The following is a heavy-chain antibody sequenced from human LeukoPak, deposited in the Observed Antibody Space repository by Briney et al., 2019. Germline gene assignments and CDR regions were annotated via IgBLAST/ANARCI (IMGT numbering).Heavy chain of an antibody. Sequence: PGGPLRLSCAASGLVFSRSGMHWVRQAPGKGLGWVAFLQYDGNEIYYAESVKGRFTISRDNSKNTLYLQMSSLRSDDTAVYYCVSEERAVKDSWGQGTLVSVSS. CDR2: LQYDGNEI. J-gene: IGHJ4*02. CDR3: VSEERAVKDS. CDR1: GLVFSRSG. D-gene: IGHD3-10*01. V-gene: IGHV3-30*02.